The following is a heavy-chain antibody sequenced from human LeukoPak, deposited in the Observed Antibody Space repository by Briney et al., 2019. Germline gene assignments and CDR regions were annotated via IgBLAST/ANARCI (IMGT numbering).Heavy chain of an antibody. J-gene: IGHJ4*02. V-gene: IGHV1-69*13. CDR1: GGTFSSYA. CDR2: IIPIFGTA. CDR3: AKPRKWELLGGYFDY. D-gene: IGHD1-26*01. Sequence: SVKVSCKASGGTFSSYAISWVRQAPGQGLEWMGGIIPIFGTANYAQKFQGRVTITADESTSTAYMELSSLRSEDTAVYYCAKPRKWELLGGYFDYWGQGTLVTVSS.